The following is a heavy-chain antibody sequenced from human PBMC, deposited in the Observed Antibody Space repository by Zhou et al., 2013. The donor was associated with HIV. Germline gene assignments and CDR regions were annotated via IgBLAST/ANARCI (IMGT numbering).Heavy chain of an antibody. V-gene: IGHV1-18*01. D-gene: IGHD2-8*01. Sequence: QGQLVQSGGEVKKPGASLRVSCEGSGYPFGTYGLNWVRQAPGQGLQWMGWISVYSGNTDYAQKFQGRVTLTTDTSTNTAYMELRSLTSDDTATYYCARGPYYPNTHGGHLDIWGQGTMVTVSS. CDR1: GYPFGTYG. CDR3: ARGPYYPNTHGGHLDI. CDR2: ISVYSGNT. J-gene: IGHJ3*02.